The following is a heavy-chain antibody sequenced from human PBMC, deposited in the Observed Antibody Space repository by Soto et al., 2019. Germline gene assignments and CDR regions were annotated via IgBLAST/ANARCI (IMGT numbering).Heavy chain of an antibody. CDR2: IGTAGDT. Sequence: GESLKISCAASGFTFSSYDMHWVRQATGKGLEWVSAIGTAGDTYYPGSVKGRFTISRENAKNSLYLQMNSLRAEDTAVYYCAREGVGNYYYYGMDVWGQGTTVTVSS. J-gene: IGHJ6*02. CDR3: AREGVGNYYYYGMDV. V-gene: IGHV3-13*01. CDR1: GFTFSSYD.